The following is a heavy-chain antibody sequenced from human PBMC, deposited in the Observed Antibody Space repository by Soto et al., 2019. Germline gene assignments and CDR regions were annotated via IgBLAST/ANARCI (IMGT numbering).Heavy chain of an antibody. CDR1: GGSFSGYY. CDR2: INHSGSP. V-gene: IGHV4-34*01. CDR3: ASPRGGSSSSAYNWFDP. J-gene: IGHJ5*02. Sequence: SETLSLTCAVYGGSFSGYYWSWIRQPPGKELEWIGEINHSGSPTSNPSLKSPVTISVDTSKNQFSLKLSSVTAADTAVYYCASPRGGSSSSAYNWFDPWGQGTLVTVSS. D-gene: IGHD6-6*01.